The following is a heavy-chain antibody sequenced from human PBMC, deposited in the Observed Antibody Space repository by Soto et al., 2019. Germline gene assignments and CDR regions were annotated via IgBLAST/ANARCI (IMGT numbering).Heavy chain of an antibody. CDR1: GGTFSSYT. CDR3: ARPPGSSSGPAYFAY. V-gene: IGHV1-69*02. J-gene: IGHJ4*02. Sequence: QVQLVQSGAEVKKPGSSVKVSCKASGGTFSSYTISWVRQAPGQGLEWMGRIIPILGIANYAQKFQGRVTITADKSTSTAYMELSSLRSEDTAVYYCARPPGSSSGPAYFAYWGQGTLVTVSS. D-gene: IGHD6-19*01. CDR2: IIPILGIA.